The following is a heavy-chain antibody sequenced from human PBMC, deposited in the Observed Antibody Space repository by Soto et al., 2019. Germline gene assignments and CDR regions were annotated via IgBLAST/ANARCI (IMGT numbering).Heavy chain of an antibody. CDR3: ARDKITGLFDY. V-gene: IGHV4-34*01. CDR1: GGSFSGYY. J-gene: IGHJ4*02. CDR2: INHSGST. Sequence: QVQLHQWGAGLLKPSETLSLTCAVYGGSFSGYYWTWIRQPPGTWLEWIGEINHSGSTTYNPSLKSRVTISVDTSTNQFSLKLTSVTAADTAGYYCARDKITGLFDYWSQGTLVTVSS. D-gene: IGHD2-8*02.